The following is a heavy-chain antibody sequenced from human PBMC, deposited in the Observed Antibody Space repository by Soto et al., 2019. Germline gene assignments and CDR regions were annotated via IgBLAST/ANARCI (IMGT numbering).Heavy chain of an antibody. Sequence: PGGSLRLSCAASGFTFNTAWMNWVRQTPGKGLEWVGRIKSKINGGTIDYAAPVKGRFTISRDDSKNTLYLEMNSLRAEDTAVYYCAKYDRIRMVYETVAAPDYWGQETLVTVSS. J-gene: IGHJ4*02. D-gene: IGHD2-15*01. CDR2: IKSKINGGTI. CDR1: GFTFNTAW. CDR3: AKYDRIRMVYETVAAPDY. V-gene: IGHV3-15*07.